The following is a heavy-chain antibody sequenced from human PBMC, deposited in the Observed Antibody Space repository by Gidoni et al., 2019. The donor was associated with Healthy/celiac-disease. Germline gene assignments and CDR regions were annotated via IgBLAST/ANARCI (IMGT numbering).Heavy chain of an antibody. J-gene: IGHJ4*02. Sequence: QVQLVESGGGVVQPGRSLRLSCAASGFTFSSYGMHWVRQAPGKGLEWVAVIWYDGSNKYYADSVKGRFSISRDNSKNTLYLQMNSLRAEDTAVYYCARDGYYYDSSGYHDYWGQGTLVTVSS. CDR2: IWYDGSNK. CDR3: ARDGYYYDSSGYHDY. D-gene: IGHD3-22*01. V-gene: IGHV3-33*01. CDR1: GFTFSSYG.